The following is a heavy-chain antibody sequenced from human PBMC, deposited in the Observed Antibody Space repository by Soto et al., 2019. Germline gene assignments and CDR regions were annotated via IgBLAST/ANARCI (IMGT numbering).Heavy chain of an antibody. CDR1: GFSLSTSGVG. CDR2: IYWDDDK. J-gene: IGHJ4*02. Sequence: QITLKESGPTLVKTTQTLTLTCTFSGFSLSTSGVGVGWIRQPPGKALERLALIYWDDDKRYSRCLKNRLTITNDTSKNQVVLTMTNMDPVHTATYDCAHRRSHGSGSYYNSWGQGTLVTVSS. D-gene: IGHD3-10*01. V-gene: IGHV2-5*02. CDR3: AHRRSHGSGSYYNS.